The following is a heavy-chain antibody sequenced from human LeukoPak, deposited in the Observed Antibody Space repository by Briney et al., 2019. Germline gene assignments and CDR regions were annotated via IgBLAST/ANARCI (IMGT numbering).Heavy chain of an antibody. CDR2: IYPVASDV. J-gene: IGHJ5*02. D-gene: IGHD6-6*01. CDR1: GYSFTSYW. V-gene: IGHV5-51*01. Sequence: GESLKISCKGSGYSFTSYWIAWVRQMPGKGLEWMGIIYPVASDVRYSPSFQGQVTISADMSISTAYLQWSSLKASDTAMYYCAGYSQGRGSSLSTWNWFDPWGQGTLVTVSS. CDR3: AGYSQGRGSSLSTWNWFDP.